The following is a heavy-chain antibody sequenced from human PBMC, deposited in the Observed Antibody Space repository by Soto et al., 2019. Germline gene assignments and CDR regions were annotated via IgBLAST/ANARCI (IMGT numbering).Heavy chain of an antibody. D-gene: IGHD5-18*01. CDR2: IYYSGST. CDR3: AGWIQLQQYYYYGMDV. CDR1: GGSLSSYY. J-gene: IGHJ6*02. Sequence: SETLSLTCVVSGGSLSSYYWSWIRQPPGKGLEWIGYIYYSGSTNYNPSLKSRVTISVDTSKNQFSLKLSSVTAADTAVYYCAGWIQLQQYYYYGMDVWGQGTTVTVSS. V-gene: IGHV4-59*12.